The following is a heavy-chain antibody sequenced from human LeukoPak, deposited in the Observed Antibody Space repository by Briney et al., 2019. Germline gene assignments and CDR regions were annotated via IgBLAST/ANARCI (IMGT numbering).Heavy chain of an antibody. Sequence: SETLSLTCTVSGGSISSNCWSWIRQPPGKGLEWIGYIYYSGNTNSNPSLKSRVTMSVDTSKNQFSLKLSSVTAADTAVYYCARDSGSSGYDYPDYWGQGALVTVSS. CDR3: ARDSGSSGYDYPDY. V-gene: IGHV4-59*01. J-gene: IGHJ4*02. D-gene: IGHD3-22*01. CDR1: GGSISSNC. CDR2: IYYSGNT.